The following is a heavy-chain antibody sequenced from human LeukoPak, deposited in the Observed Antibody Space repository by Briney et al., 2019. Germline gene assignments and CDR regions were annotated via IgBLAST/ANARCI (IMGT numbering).Heavy chain of an antibody. Sequence: ASVKVSCKVSGYTLTELSMHWVRQAPGKGLEWMGGFDPEDGETIYAQKFQGRVTMTEDTSTGTAYMELSSLRSEDTAVYYCATVLSGSYLGGSYFDYWGQGTLVTVSS. D-gene: IGHD1-26*01. CDR3: ATVLSGSYLGGSYFDY. CDR1: GYTLTELS. J-gene: IGHJ4*02. CDR2: FDPEDGET. V-gene: IGHV1-24*01.